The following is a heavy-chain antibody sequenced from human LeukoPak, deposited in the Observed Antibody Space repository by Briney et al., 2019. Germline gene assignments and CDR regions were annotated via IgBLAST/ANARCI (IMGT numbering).Heavy chain of an antibody. CDR1: GFTFSSYA. D-gene: IGHD5-24*01. V-gene: IGHV3-23*01. CDR2: ISGSGGST. J-gene: IGHJ3*02. CDR3: ARHVGDGYNWGAFDI. Sequence: GGSLRLSCAASGFTFSSYAMSWVRQAPGKGLEWVSAISGSGGSTYYADSVKGRFTISRDNSKNTLYLQMNSLRAEDTAVYYCARHVGDGYNWGAFDIWGQGTMVTVSS.